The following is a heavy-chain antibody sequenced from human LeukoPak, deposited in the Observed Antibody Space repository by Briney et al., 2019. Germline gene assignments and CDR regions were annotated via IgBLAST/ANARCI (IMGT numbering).Heavy chain of an antibody. CDR3: SRSPDTALVN. V-gene: IGHV6-1*01. J-gene: IGHJ1*01. D-gene: IGHD5-18*01. CDR1: GDSVSSNNAV. CDR2: TYYEPTWSS. Sequence: QTLSITCALSGDSVSSNNAVWHWIRQSPSRGLKWLGRTYYEPTWSSNYAVSVKSRIAITPDTSTNRFSLQLNSVTPDDTAVYYCSRSPDTALVNWGQGTLVTVSS.